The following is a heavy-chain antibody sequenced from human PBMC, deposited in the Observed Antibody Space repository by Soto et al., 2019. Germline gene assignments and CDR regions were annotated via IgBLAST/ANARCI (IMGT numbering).Heavy chain of an antibody. CDR1: GGTFSSYT. J-gene: IGHJ4*02. Sequence: QVQLVQSGAEVKKPGSSVKVSCKASGGTFSSYTITWVRQAPGQGLEWMGGITPMFGTPNYAQNVRGRVTITADESTSTAYMELYNLRSEDTAMYFCARDGTLYDSRAYYYLYWGQGTLVTVSS. V-gene: IGHV1-69*01. D-gene: IGHD3-22*01. CDR2: ITPMFGTP. CDR3: ARDGTLYDSRAYYYLY.